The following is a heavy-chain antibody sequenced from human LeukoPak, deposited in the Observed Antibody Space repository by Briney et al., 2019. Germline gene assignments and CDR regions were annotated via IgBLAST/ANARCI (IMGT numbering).Heavy chain of an antibody. CDR2: IRPSGST. Sequence: GASVKVSCKASGYTFTSYYIHWVRQAPGQGLEYMGIIRPSGSTAYAQKFQGRVTMTRDTSTSAVYMELSSLRSEDTAVYYCARGGPETYNFDFWGQGTQVTVSS. CDR1: GYTFTSYY. J-gene: IGHJ4*02. V-gene: IGHV1-46*01. CDR3: ARGGPETYNFDF. D-gene: IGHD2-21*01.